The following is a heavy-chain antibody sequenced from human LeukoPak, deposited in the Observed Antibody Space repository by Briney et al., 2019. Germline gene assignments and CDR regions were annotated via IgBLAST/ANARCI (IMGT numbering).Heavy chain of an antibody. J-gene: IGHJ4*02. Sequence: PGGSLRLSCAASGFTFSSYWMHWVRQAPGKGLVWVSRINSDGSSTSYADSVKGRFTISRDNAENTLYLQMNSLRAEDTAVYYCARRAVAGTGNFDYWGQGTLVTVSS. D-gene: IGHD6-19*01. V-gene: IGHV3-74*01. CDR2: INSDGSST. CDR1: GFTFSSYW. CDR3: ARRAVAGTGNFDY.